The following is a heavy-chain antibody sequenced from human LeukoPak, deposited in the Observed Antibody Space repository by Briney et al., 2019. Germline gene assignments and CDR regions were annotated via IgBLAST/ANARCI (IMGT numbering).Heavy chain of an antibody. J-gene: IGHJ4*02. Sequence: PGRSLRLSCAASGFTFDDYAMHWVRQAPGKGLEWVAGITWNSDNIDYAESVRGRFTISRDNAKNSLYLEMNSLRLEDTALYYCVKESEDSSGWATRCYFDYWGQGSLVTVSS. CDR2: ITWNSDNI. V-gene: IGHV3-9*01. D-gene: IGHD6-19*01. CDR1: GFTFDDYA. CDR3: VKESEDSSGWATRCYFDY.